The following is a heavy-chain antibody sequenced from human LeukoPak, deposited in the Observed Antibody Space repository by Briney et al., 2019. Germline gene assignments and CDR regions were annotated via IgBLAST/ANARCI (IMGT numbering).Heavy chain of an antibody. V-gene: IGHV4-31*03. D-gene: IGHD2-15*01. J-gene: IGHJ5*02. CDR2: IYYSGST. CDR1: GGSISSGTYY. Sequence: SETLSLTCTVSGGSISSGTYYWSWIRQHPGKGLEWIGYIYYSGSTYYNPSLKGRVTISVDTSKNQFSLKLSSVTAADTAVYYCARGKYCIGGNCYANWFDPWGQGTLVTVSS. CDR3: ARGKYCIGGNCYANWFDP.